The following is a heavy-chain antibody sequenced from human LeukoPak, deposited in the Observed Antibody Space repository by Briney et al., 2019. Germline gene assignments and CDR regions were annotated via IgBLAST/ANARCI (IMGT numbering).Heavy chain of an antibody. V-gene: IGHV3-30*18. J-gene: IGHJ6*02. CDR1: GFTFSSYG. CDR3: AKGIYGYNYYYGMDV. D-gene: IGHD2/OR15-2a*01. Sequence: PGRFLRLSCAASGFTFSSYGMHWVRQAAGKGLEWVAVISYDGSNEYSAASVKGRLTISRDNSKNTLYLQMNSLRAEDTAVYYCAKGIYGYNYYYGMDVWGQGTTVTVSS. CDR2: ISYDGSNE.